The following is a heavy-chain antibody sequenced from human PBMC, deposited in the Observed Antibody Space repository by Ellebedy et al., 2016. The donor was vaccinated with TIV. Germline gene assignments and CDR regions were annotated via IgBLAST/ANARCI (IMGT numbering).Heavy chain of an antibody. J-gene: IGHJ3*02. Sequence: ASVKVSXXASGYTFTSYGISWVRQAPGQGLEWMGWISTYNGNTDFAQKLQGRVTMTTDTSTSTAYMQLRSLRSDDTAVYYCARMHSSGWYRDAFDIWGQGTMVTVSS. D-gene: IGHD6-19*01. V-gene: IGHV1-18*01. CDR1: GYTFTSYG. CDR2: ISTYNGNT. CDR3: ARMHSSGWYRDAFDI.